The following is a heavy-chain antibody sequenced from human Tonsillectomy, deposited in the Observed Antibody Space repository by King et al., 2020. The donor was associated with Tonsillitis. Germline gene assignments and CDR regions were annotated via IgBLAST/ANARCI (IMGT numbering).Heavy chain of an antibody. Sequence: QLQESGPGLVKPSGTLSLTCAVSGGSISSSNWCGWVRQPPGKGLGWIGEIYHRGNTNYNPSLKSRVTISVEKSKNQFSLKLGSVTAADTAVYYCARGIESYHEHYYYYYMDVWGKGTTVTVSS. CDR2: IYHRGNT. D-gene: IGHD3-16*02. CDR3: ARGIESYHEHYYYYYMDV. V-gene: IGHV4-4*02. CDR1: GGSISSSNW. J-gene: IGHJ6*03.